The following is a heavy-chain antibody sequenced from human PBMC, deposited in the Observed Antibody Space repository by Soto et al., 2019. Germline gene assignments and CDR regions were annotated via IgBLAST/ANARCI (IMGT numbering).Heavy chain of an antibody. CDR1: GGTFSSYT. Sequence: QVQLVQSGAEVKKPGSSVKVSCKASGGTFSSYTISWVRQAPGQGLEWMGRIIPILGIANYAQKFQGRVTITADKSTSTAYMELSSLRSEDTAVYYCAHNDPLGYCSSTSCYDYWYFDLWGRGTLVTVSS. CDR3: AHNDPLGYCSSTSCYDYWYFDL. V-gene: IGHV1-69*02. CDR2: IIPILGIA. J-gene: IGHJ2*01. D-gene: IGHD2-2*01.